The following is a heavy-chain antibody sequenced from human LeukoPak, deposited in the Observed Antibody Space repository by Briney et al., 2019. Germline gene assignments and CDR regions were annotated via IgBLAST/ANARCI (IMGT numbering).Heavy chain of an antibody. D-gene: IGHD5-18*01. V-gene: IGHV3-49*04. J-gene: IGHJ6*02. Sequence: GRSLRLSCRASGFTFGDHAMSWVRQAPGKGLEWVGFIRSQAYGGTTEYAASVKGRFIISRDDSKGIAYLQMSSLKTEDTAVYYYTRGPIQRWLYYGMGVWGQGTTVIVSS. CDR3: TRGPIQRWLYYGMGV. CDR1: GFTFGDHA. CDR2: IRSQAYGGTT.